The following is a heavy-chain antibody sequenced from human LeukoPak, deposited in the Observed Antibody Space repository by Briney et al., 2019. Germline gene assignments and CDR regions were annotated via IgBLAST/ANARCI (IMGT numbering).Heavy chain of an antibody. J-gene: IGHJ6*03. D-gene: IGHD3-22*01. CDR1: GGTFSSYA. V-gene: IGHV1-69*06. Sequence: ASVKVSCKASGGTFSSYAISWVRQAPGQGLEWMGGIIPIFGTANYAQKFQGRVTITADKSTSTAYMELSSLRSEDTAVYYCARVYYDSSGYQGGGYYYYYMDVWGKGTTVTVSS. CDR3: ARVYYDSSGYQGGGYYYYYMDV. CDR2: IIPIFGTA.